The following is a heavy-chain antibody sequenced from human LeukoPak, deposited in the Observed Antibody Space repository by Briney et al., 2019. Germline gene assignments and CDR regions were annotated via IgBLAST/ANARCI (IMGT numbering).Heavy chain of an antibody. CDR1: GGTFSSYA. V-gene: IGHV1-18*01. CDR3: ARDDSSWARFDY. J-gene: IGHJ4*02. D-gene: IGHD6-13*01. CDR2: ISAYNGNT. Sequence: ASVKVSCKASGGTFSSYAISWVRQAPGQGLEWKGWISAYNGNTNYAQKLQGRVTMTTDTSTSTAYMELRSLRFDDTAVYYCARDDSSWARFDYWGQGTLVTVSS.